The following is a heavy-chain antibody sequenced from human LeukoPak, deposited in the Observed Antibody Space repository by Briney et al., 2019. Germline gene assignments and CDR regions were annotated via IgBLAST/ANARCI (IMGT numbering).Heavy chain of an antibody. CDR2: INHNGNSI. CDR3: ARVPGYRGYFYGMDI. Sequence: GGSLRLSCAASGFTFSSDWMHWVRQAPGKGLVWVSRINHNGNSIHYADSVKGRFTISRDNAKNTLHLQMNSLRAEDTAVYYCARVPGYRGYFYGMDIWGQGTTVTVS. CDR1: GFTFSSDW. D-gene: IGHD5-12*01. J-gene: IGHJ6*02. V-gene: IGHV3-74*01.